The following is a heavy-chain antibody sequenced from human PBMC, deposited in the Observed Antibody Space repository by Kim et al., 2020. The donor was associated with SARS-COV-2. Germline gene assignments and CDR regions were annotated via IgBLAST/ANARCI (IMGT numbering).Heavy chain of an antibody. V-gene: IGHV3-23*01. D-gene: IGHD6-13*01. J-gene: IGHJ6*02. CDR2: ISGSGGST. CDR3: AKDPGRAAAGTWGYYYGMDV. Sequence: GGSLRLSCAASGFTFSSYAMSWVRQAPGKGLEWVSAISGSGGSTYYADSVKGRFTISRDNSKNTLYLQMNSLRAEDTAVYYCAKDPGRAAAGTWGYYYGMDVWGQGTTVTVSS. CDR1: GFTFSSYA.